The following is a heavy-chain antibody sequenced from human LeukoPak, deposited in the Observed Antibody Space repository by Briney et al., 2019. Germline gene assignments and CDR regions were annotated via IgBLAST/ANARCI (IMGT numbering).Heavy chain of an antibody. CDR3: ARGSPMLRGRPFDY. V-gene: IGHV3-21*04. Sequence: GGSLRLSCAASGFTFSSYSMNWVRQAPGKGLEWVSSISGSSSYIYYADSVKGRFTISRGNAKNSLYLQMNSLRAEDTAVYYCARGSPMLRGRPFDYWGQGTLVTVSS. CDR1: GFTFSSYS. D-gene: IGHD3-10*01. CDR2: ISGSSSYI. J-gene: IGHJ4*02.